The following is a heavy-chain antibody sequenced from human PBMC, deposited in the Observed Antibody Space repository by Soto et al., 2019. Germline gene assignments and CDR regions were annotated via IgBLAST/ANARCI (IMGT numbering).Heavy chain of an antibody. V-gene: IGHV1-8*01. J-gene: IGHJ5*02. CDR2: MNPNSGNS. CDR3: ARDRDYYDSSGYYSNSNWFDP. D-gene: IGHD3-22*01. Sequence: ASVKVSCKASGYTFTNSDINWVRQATGQGLEWVGWMNPNSGNSGCAQKFQGRVTMTRNTSISTAYMELSSLRSDDTAVYYCARDRDYYDSSGYYSNSNWFDPWGQGTLVTVSS. CDR1: GYTFTNSD.